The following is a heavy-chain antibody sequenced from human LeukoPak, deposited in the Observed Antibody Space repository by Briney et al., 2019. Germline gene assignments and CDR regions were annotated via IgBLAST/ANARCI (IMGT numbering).Heavy chain of an antibody. CDR2: INPNSGGT. D-gene: IGHD2-21*01. Sequence: ASVKVSCKASGYTFTSHYITWVRQAPGQGLEWVGWINPNSGGTNYAQKFQGRVTMTRDTSISTAYMELSRLRSDDTAVYYCARSPGDCIDYWGQGTLVTVSS. CDR3: ARSPGDCIDY. CDR1: GYTFTSHY. J-gene: IGHJ4*02. V-gene: IGHV1-2*02.